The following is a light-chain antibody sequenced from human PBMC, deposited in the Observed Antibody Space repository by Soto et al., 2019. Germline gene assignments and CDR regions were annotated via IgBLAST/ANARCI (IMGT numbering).Light chain of an antibody. CDR2: DAS. V-gene: IGKV3-20*01. Sequence: EIVLTQSPGPLSLSPGERTTLSCRASQSVGTNYLAWYQQKPGQAPRFLLYDASSRATGIPDRFSGSGSGTDFTLTISRLEPEDFAVYYCEQYGSTPLTFGGGTEVEIK. J-gene: IGKJ4*01. CDR3: EQYGSTPLT. CDR1: QSVGTNY.